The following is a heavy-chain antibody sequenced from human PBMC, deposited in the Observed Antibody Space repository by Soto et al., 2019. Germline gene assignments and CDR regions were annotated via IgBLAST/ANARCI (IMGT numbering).Heavy chain of an antibody. CDR1: GYTFTSYG. V-gene: IGHV1-18*04. CDR3: ARASDGYRSGWYVGYFDY. J-gene: IGHJ4*02. CDR2: IRAYTGYT. D-gene: IGHD6-19*01. Sequence: QVQLVQSGGEVRKPGASVKVSCKASGYTFTSYGVSWVRQAPGQGLEWMGWIRAYTGYTHYAQKFQGRVTITTDTSTSTAYMELRSLISDDTAVYYCARASDGYRSGWYVGYFDYWGQGTLVTVSS.